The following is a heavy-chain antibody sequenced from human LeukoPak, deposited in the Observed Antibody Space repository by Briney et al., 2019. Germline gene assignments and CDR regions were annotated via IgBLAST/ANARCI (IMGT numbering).Heavy chain of an antibody. CDR3: AKDTNDYGDGNLDY. Sequence: GGSLRLSCAASGFTFDDYAMHWVRQAPGKGLEWVSGISWNSGSKGYADSVKGRFTISRDNAKNSLYLQMNSLRAEDMALYYCAKDTNDYGDGNLDYWGQGTLVTVSS. V-gene: IGHV3-9*03. CDR1: GFTFDDYA. D-gene: IGHD4-17*01. CDR2: ISWNSGSK. J-gene: IGHJ4*02.